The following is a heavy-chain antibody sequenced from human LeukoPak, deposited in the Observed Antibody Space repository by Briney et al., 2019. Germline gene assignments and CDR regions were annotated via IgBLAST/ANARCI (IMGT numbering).Heavy chain of an antibody. Sequence: GGSLRLSCAASGFTFSSSAMNWVRQAPGKGLEWVSAISGGGFNTYYADSVKGRFTISRDSSNNTLYLQMNRLRAEDTAVYYCAKVVVVTAILHAFDIWGQGTMVTVSS. V-gene: IGHV3-23*01. J-gene: IGHJ3*02. CDR1: GFTFSSSA. CDR3: AKVVVVTAILHAFDI. D-gene: IGHD2-21*02. CDR2: ISGGGFNT.